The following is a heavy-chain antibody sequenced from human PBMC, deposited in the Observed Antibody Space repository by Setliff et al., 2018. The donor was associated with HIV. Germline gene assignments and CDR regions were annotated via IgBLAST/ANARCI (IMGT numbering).Heavy chain of an antibody. D-gene: IGHD6-13*01. CDR1: GASFSGYY. J-gene: IGHJ4*02. Sequence: PSETLSLTCAVYGASFSGYYWSWIRQPPGTGLEWIGEINLSRSTDYNPSLKSRVTISVDTSKNQFSLRLNSVTAADTAVYYCATLSPTRQYRSSWYHLDYWGQGTLVTVS. V-gene: IGHV4-34*01. CDR3: ATLSPTRQYRSSWYHLDY. CDR2: INLSRST.